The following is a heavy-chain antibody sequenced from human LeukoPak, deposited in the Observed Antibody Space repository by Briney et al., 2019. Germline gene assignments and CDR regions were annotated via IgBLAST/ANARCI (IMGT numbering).Heavy chain of an antibody. D-gene: IGHD6-19*01. J-gene: IGHJ4*02. Sequence: TSETLSLTCTVSGDSISSYYWSWIRQPPGKGLEWIGCIYYSGSTNYSPSLKSRVTISVDTSKNQFSLKLSSVTAADTAVYYCARHGGGSDWYIDSWGQGTLVTVSS. CDR1: GDSISSYY. V-gene: IGHV4-59*08. CDR3: ARHGGGSDWYIDS. CDR2: IYYSGST.